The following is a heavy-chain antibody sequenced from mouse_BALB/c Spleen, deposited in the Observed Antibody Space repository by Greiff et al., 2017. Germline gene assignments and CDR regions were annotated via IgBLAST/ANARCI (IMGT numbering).Heavy chain of an antibody. CDR1: GYTFSSYW. CDR2: ILPGSGST. J-gene: IGHJ4*01. V-gene: IGHV1-9*01. D-gene: IGHD2-3*01. CDR3: AAKVDGYYEAMDY. Sequence: QVQLKQSGAELMKPGASVKISCKATGYTFSSYWIEWVKQRPGHGLEWIGEILPGSGSTNYNEKFKGKATFTADTSSNTAYMQLSSLTSEDSAVYYCAAKVDGYYEAMDYWGQGTSVTVSS.